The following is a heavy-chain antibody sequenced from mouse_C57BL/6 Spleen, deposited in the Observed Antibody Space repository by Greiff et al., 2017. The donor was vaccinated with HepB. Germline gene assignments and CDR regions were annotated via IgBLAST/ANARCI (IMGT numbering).Heavy chain of an antibody. CDR1: GYTFTDHI. J-gene: IGHJ1*03. CDR2: IYPVSGET. D-gene: IGHD1-1*01. Sequence: QVQLQQSGAELASPGASVTLSCKASGYTFTDHIMNWVKKRPGQGLEWIGRIYPVSGETNYNQKFMGKATFSVDRSSSTVYMQLSSLTSEDSAVYYCARPGSSPHWYFDVWGTGTTVTVSS. V-gene: IGHV1-11*01. CDR3: ARPGSSPHWYFDV.